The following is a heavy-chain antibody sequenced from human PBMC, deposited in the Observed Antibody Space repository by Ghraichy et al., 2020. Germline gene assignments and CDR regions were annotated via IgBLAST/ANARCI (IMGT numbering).Heavy chain of an antibody. CDR2: ISSSSSYT. Sequence: GGSLRLSCAASGFTFSDYYMSWIRQAPGKGLEWVSYISSSSSYTNYADSVKGRFTISRDNAKNSLYLQMNSLRAEDTAVYYCARGREFQLGNFDYWGQGTLVTVSS. V-gene: IGHV3-11*06. CDR1: GFTFSDYY. J-gene: IGHJ4*02. D-gene: IGHD1-1*01. CDR3: ARGREFQLGNFDY.